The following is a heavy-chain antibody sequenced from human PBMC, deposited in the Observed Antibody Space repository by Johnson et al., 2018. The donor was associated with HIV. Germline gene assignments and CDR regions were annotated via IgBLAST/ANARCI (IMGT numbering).Heavy chain of an antibody. CDR1: GFTFSDYY. CDR2: ITSSGTSS. V-gene: IGHV3-11*01. D-gene: IGHD3-22*01. J-gene: IGHJ3*02. CDR3: AKPKLIVVEEADAFDI. Sequence: QVQLVESGGNVVQPGRSQRLSCAASGFTFSDYYMIWIRQAPGKGLEWLSYITSSGTSSYYADSVKGRLTISRDNAKNSLYLQMNSLRAEDTAVYYCAKPKLIVVEEADAFDIWGQGTMVTVSS.